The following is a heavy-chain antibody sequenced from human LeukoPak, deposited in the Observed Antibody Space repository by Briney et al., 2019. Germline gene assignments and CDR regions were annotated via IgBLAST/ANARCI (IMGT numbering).Heavy chain of an antibody. CDR3: LNAAIDY. D-gene: IGHD6-25*01. CDR1: GFTFSSFA. CDR2: ISGSGGNT. J-gene: IGHJ4*02. Sequence: SGGPLILSCAASGFTFSSFAMSLVRQAPGKGLEWVSAISGSGGNTYYADTVKGRFTISRDNSKNTLYLQMNSLRAEDTAVYYCLNAAIDYWGQGTLVTVSS. V-gene: IGHV3-23*01.